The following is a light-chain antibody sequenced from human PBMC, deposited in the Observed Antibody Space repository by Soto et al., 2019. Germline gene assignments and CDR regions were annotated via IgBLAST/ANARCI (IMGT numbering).Light chain of an antibody. CDR2: LAS. Sequence: DIQMTQSPSTLSASVGDRVSITCRASQSISNWLAWYQQKPGQAPTLLIYLASSLQTGAPSRFSGSGVGTDFTLTISSLQPDDFATYYCQQYNNYPRTFGQGTKVDIK. CDR3: QQYNNYPRT. J-gene: IGKJ1*01. V-gene: IGKV1-5*03. CDR1: QSISNW.